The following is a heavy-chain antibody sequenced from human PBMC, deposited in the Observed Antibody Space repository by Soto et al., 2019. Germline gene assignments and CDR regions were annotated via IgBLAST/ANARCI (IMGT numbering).Heavy chain of an antibody. CDR2: INHLETT. CDR3: ARGGGYDSFDY. J-gene: IGHJ4*02. Sequence: GPGPKRASETLSLTCTVSGDSITYGGYSWSWIRQPPGKGLEWIGYINHLETTFYNPSFESRLTLSIDRTKNQFSLKLNSMTAADGAVYFCARGGGYDSFDYWGQGILVTVSS. V-gene: IGHV4-30-2*01. D-gene: IGHD5-12*01. CDR1: GDSITYGGYS.